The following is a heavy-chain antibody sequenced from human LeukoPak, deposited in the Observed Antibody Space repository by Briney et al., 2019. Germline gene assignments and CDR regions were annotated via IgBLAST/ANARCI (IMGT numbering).Heavy chain of an antibody. CDR1: GFTFSNAW. V-gene: IGHV3-15*01. CDR2: IKSKTDGGTT. J-gene: IGHJ4*02. Sequence: KAGGSLRLSCAASGFTFSNAWMSWVRQAPGKGLEWVGRIKSKTDGGTTDYAAPVKGRFTISRDDSKNTLYLQMNSLKTEDTAVYYCTTPWSDDYGDSQDYWGQGTLVTVSS. CDR3: TTPWSDDYGDSQDY. D-gene: IGHD4-17*01.